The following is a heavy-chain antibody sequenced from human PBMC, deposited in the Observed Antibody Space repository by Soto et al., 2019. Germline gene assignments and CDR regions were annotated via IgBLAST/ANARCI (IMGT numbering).Heavy chain of an antibody. CDR3: AADHPGDRDAFDI. D-gene: IGHD2-21*02. Sequence: ASVKVSCKASGFTFTSSAVQWVRQARGQRLGWIGWIVVGSGNTNYAQRFQERVTITRDMSTGTAYMELSSLRSEDTAVYYCAADHPGDRDAFDIWGQGTMVTVSS. CDR1: GFTFTSSA. CDR2: IVVGSGNT. V-gene: IGHV1-58*01. J-gene: IGHJ3*02.